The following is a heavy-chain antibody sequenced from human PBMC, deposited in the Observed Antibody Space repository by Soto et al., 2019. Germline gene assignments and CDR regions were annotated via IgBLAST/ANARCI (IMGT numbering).Heavy chain of an antibody. D-gene: IGHD3-22*01. J-gene: IGHJ4*02. CDR3: AREPGTRYYYDSSGYYLDY. CDR1: GFTFSDHY. CDR2: TRNKANSYTT. Sequence: EVQLVESGGGLVQPGGSLRLSCAASGFTFSDHYMDWVRQAPGKGLEWVGRTRNKANSYTTEYAASVKGRFTNSRDNSKNLLYLQMNSLETEDTAVYYCAREPGTRYYYDSSGYYLDYWGQGTLVTVSS. V-gene: IGHV3-72*01.